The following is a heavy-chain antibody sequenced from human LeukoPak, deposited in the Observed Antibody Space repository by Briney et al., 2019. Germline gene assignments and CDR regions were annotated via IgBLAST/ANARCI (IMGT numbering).Heavy chain of an antibody. CDR2: INPNSGGT. V-gene: IGHV1-2*06. D-gene: IGHD3-22*01. Sequence: GASVKVSCSFSGFTIASYGIHWVQQSPGQGLEWMERINPNSGGTNYAQKFQGRVTMTRDTSISTAYMELSRLRSDDTAVYYCAREIVVAPLVWFDPWGQGTLVTVSS. CDR1: GFTIASYG. CDR3: AREIVVAPLVWFDP. J-gene: IGHJ5*02.